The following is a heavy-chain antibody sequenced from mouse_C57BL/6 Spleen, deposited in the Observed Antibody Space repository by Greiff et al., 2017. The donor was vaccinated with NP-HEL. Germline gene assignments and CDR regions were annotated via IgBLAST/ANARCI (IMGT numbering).Heavy chain of an antibody. CDR1: GYTFTSYT. D-gene: IGHD2-1*01. Sequence: VQLQQSGAELARPGASVKMSCKASGYTFTSYTMHWVKQRPGQGLEWIGYINPSSGYTKYNQKFKDKATLTADKSSSTAYMQLSSLTSEDSAVYYVARSGGNYVFDYWGQGTTLTVSS. J-gene: IGHJ2*01. CDR2: INPSSGYT. V-gene: IGHV1-4*01. CDR3: ARSGGNYVFDY.